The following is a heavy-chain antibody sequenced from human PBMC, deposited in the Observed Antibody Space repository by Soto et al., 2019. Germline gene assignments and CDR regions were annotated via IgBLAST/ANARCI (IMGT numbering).Heavy chain of an antibody. CDR3: ARGTGIEPIYYYYSGMDV. D-gene: IGHD3-10*01. V-gene: IGHV1-8*01. Sequence: QVQLVQSGAEVKKPGASVKVSCKASGYTFTSYDINWVRQATGQGLEWMGWMNPTSGNTGYAQKSQGRVTRTRNTSRSTAYMELRSLRSEDTAVYYCARGTGIEPIYYYYSGMDVWGQGTTVTVSS. J-gene: IGHJ6*02. CDR2: MNPTSGNT. CDR1: GYTFTSYD.